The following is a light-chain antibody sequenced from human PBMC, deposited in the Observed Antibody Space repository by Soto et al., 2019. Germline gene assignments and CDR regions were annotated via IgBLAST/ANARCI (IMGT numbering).Light chain of an antibody. CDR2: FGS. J-gene: IGKJ1*01. Sequence: DIVMTQSPLSLPVTPGEPASISCSSSQSLLQSNGYKYLDWYLQKPGQSPQLLIYFGSYRASGVTDRFSGSGSGTDFTLKIRRVEAEDVGVYYCMQAQQSPPTFGQGTKVEI. CDR1: QSLLQSNGYKY. V-gene: IGKV2-28*01. CDR3: MQAQQSPPT.